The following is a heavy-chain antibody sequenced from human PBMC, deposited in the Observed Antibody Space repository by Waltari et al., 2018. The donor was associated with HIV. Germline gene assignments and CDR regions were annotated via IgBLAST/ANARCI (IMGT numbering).Heavy chain of an antibody. D-gene: IGHD3-16*01. J-gene: IGHJ4*02. Sequence: DVQLVESGGGLVQPGGSLRLACSGSGLSFSHDGMNWVRQAPGKGLEWVSSISRDSRYIYYADSVKGRFTISRDNARNSLFLQMNSLRADDTAVYYCVRGGEGTYGDYWGQGTLVTVSS. CDR1: GLSFSHDG. CDR2: ISRDSRYI. CDR3: VRGGEGTYGDY. V-gene: IGHV3-21*01.